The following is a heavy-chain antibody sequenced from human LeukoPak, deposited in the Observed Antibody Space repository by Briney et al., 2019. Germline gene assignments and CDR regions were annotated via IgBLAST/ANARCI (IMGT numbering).Heavy chain of an antibody. V-gene: IGHV4-34*01. J-gene: IGHJ3*02. D-gene: IGHD5-18*01. CDR1: GGSFSNYH. CDR2: IDHSGST. Sequence: KTSETLSLTCAVFGGSFSNYHWSWIRQPPGKGLEWIGEIDHSGSTNYIASLKSRVTISLDTSKNQFSLNLRSVTAADTAVYYCVGAAMAMGMAFDIWGQGTMVTVSS. CDR3: VGAAMAMGMAFDI.